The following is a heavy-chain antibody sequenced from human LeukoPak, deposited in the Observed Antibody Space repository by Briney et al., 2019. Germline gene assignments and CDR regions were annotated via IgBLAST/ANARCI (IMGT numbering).Heavy chain of an antibody. V-gene: IGHV1-18*01. CDR2: ISAYNAKT. CDR1: GYTFINYG. CDR3: ARANSGQPEVWKPPSPWFDP. D-gene: IGHD3-16*01. J-gene: IGHJ5*02. Sequence: ASVKVSCKASGYTFINYGISWVRQAPGQGLEWMGWISAYNAKTNSAQKLQGRVTMTTDTSTSTAYMELTSLTSDDTAVYYCARANSGQPEVWKPPSPWFDPWGQGTLVTVSS.